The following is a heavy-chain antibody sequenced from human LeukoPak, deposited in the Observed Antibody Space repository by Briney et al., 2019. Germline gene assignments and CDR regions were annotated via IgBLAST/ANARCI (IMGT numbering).Heavy chain of an antibody. CDR2: IYTSGST. CDR3: ASDRGLGSPTYMDV. Sequence: PSETLSLTCTVSGGSISSYYWSWIRQPAGKGLEWIGRIYTSGSTNYSPSLKSRVTMSVDTSKNQFSLKLSSVTAADTAVYYCASDRGLGSPTYMDVWGKGTTVTVSS. CDR1: GGSISSYY. D-gene: IGHD1-26*01. V-gene: IGHV4-4*07. J-gene: IGHJ6*03.